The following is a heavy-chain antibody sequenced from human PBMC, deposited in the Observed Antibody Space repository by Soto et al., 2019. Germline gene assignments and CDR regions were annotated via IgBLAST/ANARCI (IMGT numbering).Heavy chain of an antibody. CDR1: GYTFTSYG. CDR2: ISDYNGNT. D-gene: IGHD3-3*01. Sequence: ASVKVSCKASGYTFTSYGISWVRQAPGQGLEWMGWISDYNGNTNYAQKLQGIVTMTTDTSTSTAYMELRSLRSDDTAVYYCARGSSSPPTYYDFWSGYYTATTFDYWGQGTLVTVSS. J-gene: IGHJ4*02. V-gene: IGHV1-18*01. CDR3: ARGSSSPPTYYDFWSGYYTATTFDY.